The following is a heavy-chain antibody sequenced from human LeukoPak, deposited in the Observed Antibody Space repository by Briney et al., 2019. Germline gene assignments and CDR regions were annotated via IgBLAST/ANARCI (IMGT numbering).Heavy chain of an antibody. Sequence: GGSLRLSCAASGFTFSSYWMHWVCQAPGKGLVWVSRINSDGSSTSYADSVKGRFTISRDNAKNTLYLQMNSLRAEDTAVYYCARVPRGRGSQPPLDYWGQGTLVTVSS. CDR2: INSDGSST. CDR1: GFTFSSYW. V-gene: IGHV3-74*01. D-gene: IGHD1-26*01. J-gene: IGHJ4*02. CDR3: ARVPRGRGSQPPLDY.